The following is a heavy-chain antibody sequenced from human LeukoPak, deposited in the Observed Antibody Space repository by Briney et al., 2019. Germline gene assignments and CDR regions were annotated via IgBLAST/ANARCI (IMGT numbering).Heavy chain of an antibody. Sequence: PGGSLRLSFAASGFTFSSYGMHWVRQAPGKGLEWVAFIRYDGSNKYYADSVKGRFTISRDNSKNTLYLQMNSLRAEDTAVYYCAKVGSGSYYDGSVWYFDLWGRGTLVTVSS. J-gene: IGHJ2*01. CDR1: GFTFSSYG. CDR3: AKVGSGSYYDGSVWYFDL. CDR2: IRYDGSNK. D-gene: IGHD1-26*01. V-gene: IGHV3-30*02.